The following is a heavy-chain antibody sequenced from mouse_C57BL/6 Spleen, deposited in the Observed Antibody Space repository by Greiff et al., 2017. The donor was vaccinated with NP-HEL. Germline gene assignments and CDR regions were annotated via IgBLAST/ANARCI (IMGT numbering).Heavy chain of an antibody. CDR1: GFSLTSYG. J-gene: IGHJ1*03. V-gene: IGHV2-2*01. CDR3: ARNPPYYYGSSYGYFDV. Sequence: VHLVESGPGLVQPSQSLSITCTVSGFSLTSYGVHWVRQSPGKGLEWLGVIWSGGSTDYNAAFISRLSISKDNSKSQVFFKMNSLQADDTAIYYCARNPPYYYGSSYGYFDVWGTGTTVTVSS. D-gene: IGHD1-1*01. CDR2: IWSGGST.